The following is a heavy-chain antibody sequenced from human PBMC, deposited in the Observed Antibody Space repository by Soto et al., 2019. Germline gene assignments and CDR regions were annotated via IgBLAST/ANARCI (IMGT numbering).Heavy chain of an antibody. Sequence: EVQLVESGGGLSQPGGSLRLSCAASGFTVSSTYMSWVRQAPGKGLEWVSVIHTGGSAYYAGSVEGRFTISRDNVKNTLYLQMSTLVVDATAVYYCARLALGPWGQGALVTVSS. D-gene: IGHD3-16*01. V-gene: IGHV3-53*01. J-gene: IGHJ5*02. CDR3: ARLALGP. CDR2: IHTGGSA. CDR1: GFTVSSTY.